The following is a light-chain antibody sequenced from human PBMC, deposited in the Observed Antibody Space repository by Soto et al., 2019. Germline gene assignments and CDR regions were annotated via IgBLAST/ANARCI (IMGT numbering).Light chain of an antibody. CDR3: SSYTTSSTVV. CDR1: SSDVGAYNY. CDR2: EVN. Sequence: QSVLTQPASVSGSPGQSITISCTGTSSDVGAYNYVSWYQQHPGKAPKLMIYEVNYRPSGASNRFSGSKSGNTASLTISGLQAEDEADYYCSSYTTSSTVVFAGGTKLTVL. V-gene: IGLV2-14*01. J-gene: IGLJ2*01.